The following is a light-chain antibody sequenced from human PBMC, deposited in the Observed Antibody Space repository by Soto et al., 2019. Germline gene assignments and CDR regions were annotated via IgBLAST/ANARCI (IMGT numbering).Light chain of an antibody. J-gene: IGKJ5*01. CDR1: QDISVY. CDR2: SAS. Sequence: DIQMTQSPSSLSASVGDRVTITCRASQDISVYLAWYQQKPGKVPKLLIYSASTLQSGVPSRFSGSGSGTDFTLTISSLQPEDVATYYCQNSNTAPLTFGQGTRLEIK. V-gene: IGKV1-27*01. CDR3: QNSNTAPLT.